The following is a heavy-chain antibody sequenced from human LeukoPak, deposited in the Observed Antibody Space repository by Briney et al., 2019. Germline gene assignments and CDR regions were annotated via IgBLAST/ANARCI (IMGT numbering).Heavy chain of an antibody. V-gene: IGHV1-69*05. CDR1: GGTFSSYA. CDR2: IIPIFGTA. Sequence: SVKVSCKASGGTFSSYAISWVRQAPGQGLEWMGGIIPIFGTANYAQKFQGRVTMTRNTSISTAYMELSSLRSEDTAVYYCARGGLKYYYDSSPFDPWGQGTLVTVSS. D-gene: IGHD3-22*01. CDR3: ARGGLKYYYDSSPFDP. J-gene: IGHJ5*02.